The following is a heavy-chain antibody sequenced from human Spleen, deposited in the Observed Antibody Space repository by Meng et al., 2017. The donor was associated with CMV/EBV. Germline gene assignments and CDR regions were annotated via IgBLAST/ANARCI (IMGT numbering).Heavy chain of an antibody. V-gene: IGHV4-39*07. J-gene: IGHJ4*02. CDR2: IYYSGST. Sequence: ESLKISCSVSGDFVSSGGYYWTWIRQPPGKGLEWIGSIYYSGSTYYNPSLKSRVTMSVDTSRSQFSLNLTSVTAADTATYFCARGRGDDLWSGFYYYFDNWGQGALVTVSS. CDR1: GDFVSSGGYY. CDR3: ARGRGDDLWSGFYYYFDN. D-gene: IGHD3-3*01.